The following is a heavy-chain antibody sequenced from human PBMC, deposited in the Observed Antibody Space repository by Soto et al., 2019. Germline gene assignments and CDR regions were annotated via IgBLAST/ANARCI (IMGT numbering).Heavy chain of an antibody. V-gene: IGHV3-15*01. J-gene: IGHJ4*02. CDR3: TTDHVGATYYFDY. D-gene: IGHD1-26*01. CDR2: IKSKTDGGTT. Sequence: GGSLRLSCAAPGFTFSNAWMSWVRQAPGKGLEWVGRIKSKTDGGTTDYAAPVKGRFTISRDDSKNTLYLQMNSLKTEDTAVYYCTTDHVGATYYFDYWGQGTLVTVSS. CDR1: GFTFSNAW.